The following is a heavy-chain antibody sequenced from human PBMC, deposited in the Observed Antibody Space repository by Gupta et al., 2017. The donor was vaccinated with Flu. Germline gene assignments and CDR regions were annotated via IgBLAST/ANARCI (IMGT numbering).Heavy chain of an antibody. J-gene: IGHJ4*02. CDR2: INKKTDGGTT. Sequence: VRQAPGKGLEGVGRINKKTDGGTTDYGAPVKGRFTISRDYSKNTLYLQMNSLKTEDTAVYYCTTYIHGSFDYWGQGTLVTVSS. V-gene: IGHV3-15*01. CDR3: TTYIHGSFDY. D-gene: IGHD5-12*01.